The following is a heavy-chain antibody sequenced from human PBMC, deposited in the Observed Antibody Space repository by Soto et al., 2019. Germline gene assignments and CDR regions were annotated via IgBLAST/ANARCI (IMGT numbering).Heavy chain of an antibody. CDR1: GFTFSSYW. D-gene: IGHD1-26*01. J-gene: IGHJ4*02. Sequence: EVQLVESGGGLVQPGGSLRLSCAASGFTFSSYWMSWVRQAPGKGLEWVANIKQDGSEKYYVDSVKGRFTISRDNAKNSLYLQMNSLRAEDTAVYYCARVLAVRGSYSKYFDYWGQGTLVTVSS. CDR3: ARVLAVRGSYSKYFDY. CDR2: IKQDGSEK. V-gene: IGHV3-7*03.